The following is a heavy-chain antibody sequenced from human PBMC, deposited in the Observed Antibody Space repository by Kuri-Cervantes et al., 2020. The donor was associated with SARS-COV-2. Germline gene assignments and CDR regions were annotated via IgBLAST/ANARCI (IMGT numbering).Heavy chain of an antibody. CDR3: ARDGVKDDYGFSSY. Sequence: GESLKISCAASGFTFDDYAMHWVRQAPGKGLEWVSYISSSSSTIYYADSVKGRFTISRDNAKNSLYLQMNSLRDEDTAVYYCARDGVKDDYGFSSYWGQGTLVTVSS. J-gene: IGHJ4*02. D-gene: IGHD4-17*01. CDR1: GFTFDDYA. CDR2: ISSSSSTI. V-gene: IGHV3-48*02.